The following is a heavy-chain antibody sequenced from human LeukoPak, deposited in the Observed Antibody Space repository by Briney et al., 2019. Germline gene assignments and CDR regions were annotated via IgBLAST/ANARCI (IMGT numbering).Heavy chain of an antibody. CDR3: ARDLDYYDSSGYSLDY. Sequence: PGGSLRLSCAASGFTFSSYSMNWVRQAPGKGLEWVSSISSSSSYIYYADSVKGRFTISRDNAKNSLYLQMNSLRAEDTAVYYCARDLDYYDSSGYSLDYWGQGTLVTVSS. CDR2: ISSSSSYI. J-gene: IGHJ4*02. CDR1: GFTFSSYS. D-gene: IGHD3-22*01. V-gene: IGHV3-21*01.